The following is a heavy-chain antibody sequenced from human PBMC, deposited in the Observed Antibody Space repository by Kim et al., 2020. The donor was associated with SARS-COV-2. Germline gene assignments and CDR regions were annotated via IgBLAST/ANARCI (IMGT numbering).Heavy chain of an antibody. Sequence: GGSLRLSCEATGFNFNNFGMPWVRQAPGKGLEWVAVISSDGGKKYYLDSVKGRFTISRDNSKNTLYLQMNSLRVEDTAVYYCARAIVVFWVTQSFTSLYFWGQGSRVTVSS. D-gene: IGHD2-21*02. CDR1: GFNFNNFG. CDR2: ISSDGGKK. V-gene: IGHV3-30*04. CDR3: ARAIVVFWVTQSFTSLYF. J-gene: IGHJ4*02.